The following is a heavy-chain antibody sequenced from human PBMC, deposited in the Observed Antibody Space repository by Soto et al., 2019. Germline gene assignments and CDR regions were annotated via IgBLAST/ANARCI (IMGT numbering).Heavy chain of an antibody. V-gene: IGHV3-33*01. Sequence: GSLRLSCAASGFTFSSYGMHWVRQAPGKGLEWVAVIWYDGSNKYYADSVKGRFTISRDNSKNTLYLQMNSLRAEDTAVYYCAREGYGQGRYDHDAFDIWGQGKMVTVSS. CDR1: GFTFSSYG. CDR2: IWYDGSNK. D-gene: IGHD3-10*01. CDR3: AREGYGQGRYDHDAFDI. J-gene: IGHJ3*02.